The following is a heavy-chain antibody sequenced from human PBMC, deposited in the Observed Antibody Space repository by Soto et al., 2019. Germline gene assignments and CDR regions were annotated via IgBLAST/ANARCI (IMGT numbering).Heavy chain of an antibody. CDR3: AKGFIRDCGSECTVDP. CDR1: GFTFSSYT. Sequence: GGSLRLSCAASGFTFSSYTMSWVRQAPGKGLEWVSGISGTGGSTYYADSVKGRFTFSRDNSKDTLYLQMNSLRAEDTAVYYCAKGFIRDCGSECTVDPWGQGTLVTVSS. V-gene: IGHV3-23*01. CDR2: ISGTGGST. J-gene: IGHJ5*02. D-gene: IGHD2-21*01.